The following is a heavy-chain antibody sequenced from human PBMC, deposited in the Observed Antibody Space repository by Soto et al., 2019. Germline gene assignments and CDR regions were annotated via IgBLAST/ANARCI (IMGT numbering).Heavy chain of an antibody. CDR2: ISADNGNT. V-gene: IGHV1-18*01. CDR3: ARGRCSSTSCYGGDWFDP. J-gene: IGHJ5*02. Sequence: QVQLVQSGAEVKKPGASVKVSCKASGYTCTSYGISWVRQAPGQGLEWMGWISADNGNTNYAQKLQGRVTMTTDTSPSTAYMELRSLRSYDTAVYYCARGRCSSTSCYGGDWFDPWGQGTLVTVSS. CDR1: GYTCTSYG. D-gene: IGHD2-2*01.